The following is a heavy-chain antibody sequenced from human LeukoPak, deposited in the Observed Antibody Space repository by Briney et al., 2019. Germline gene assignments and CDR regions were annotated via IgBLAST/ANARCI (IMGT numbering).Heavy chain of an antibody. V-gene: IGHV3-11*06. D-gene: IGHD6-19*01. Sequence: GGSLRLSCAASGFTFSDYYMSWICQAPGKGLEWVSYISSSSSYTNYADSVKGRFTISRDNAKNSLYLQMNSLRAEDTAVYYCARDRYSSGWYGAFDIWGQGTMVTVSS. CDR3: ARDRYSSGWYGAFDI. CDR2: ISSSSSYT. J-gene: IGHJ3*02. CDR1: GFTFSDYY.